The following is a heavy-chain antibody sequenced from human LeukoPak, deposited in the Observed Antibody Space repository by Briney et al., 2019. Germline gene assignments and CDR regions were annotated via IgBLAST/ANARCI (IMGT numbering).Heavy chain of an antibody. CDR2: ISPGDSDT. V-gene: IGHV5-51*01. J-gene: IGHJ4*02. CDR3: ARRRDTAMALDY. Sequence: GAALKISCKGAGSSFTNYWIGGVREMAGKGLELMGIISPGDSDTKYSPSFQGQVTISADKSISTAYLQWSSLKASDTAMYYCARRRDTAMALDYWGQGTLGTVSS. D-gene: IGHD5-18*01. CDR1: GSSFTNYW.